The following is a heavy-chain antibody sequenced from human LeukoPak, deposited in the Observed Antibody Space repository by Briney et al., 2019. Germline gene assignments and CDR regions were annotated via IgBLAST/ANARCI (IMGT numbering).Heavy chain of an antibody. CDR3: ARLEITFGGVIAA. CDR1: GGSISSYY. D-gene: IGHD3-16*02. V-gene: IGHV4-59*08. J-gene: IGHJ5*02. Sequence: ASETLSLTCTVSGGSISSYYWSWIRQPPGKGLEWIGYIYYSGSTNYNPSLKSRVTISVDTSKNQFSLKLSSVTAADTAVYYCARLEITFGGVIAAWGQGTLVTVSS. CDR2: IYYSGST.